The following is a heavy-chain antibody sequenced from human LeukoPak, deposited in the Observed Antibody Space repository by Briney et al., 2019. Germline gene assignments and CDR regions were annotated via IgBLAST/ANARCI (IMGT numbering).Heavy chain of an antibody. V-gene: IGHV3-23*01. J-gene: IGHJ4*02. D-gene: IGHD2-15*01. CDR2: ISGSGGST. CDR3: AKDLIVVVVAATPFDY. Sequence: GGSLRLSCAASGFTFSSYAMSWVRQAPGKGLEWVSAISGSGGSTYYADSVKGRFTISRDNSKNTLYLQMSSLRAEDTAVYYCAKDLIVVVVAATPFDYWGQGTLVTVSS. CDR1: GFTFSSYA.